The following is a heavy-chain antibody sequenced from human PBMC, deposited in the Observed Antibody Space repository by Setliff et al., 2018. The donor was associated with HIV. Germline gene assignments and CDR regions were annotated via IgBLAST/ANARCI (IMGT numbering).Heavy chain of an antibody. V-gene: IGHV1-69*10. J-gene: IGHJ3*01. CDR2: IIPILNIV. D-gene: IGHD2-15*01. Sequence: SVKVSCKASGGTFRSYAISWVRQAPGQGLEWMGGIIPILNIVKNEQKFQGRVAITADKSTSTADMELRNLRAEDTAVYFCARERYCSGGSCLKTFDVWGQGTTVTVSS. CDR1: GGTFRSYA. CDR3: ARERYCSGGSCLKTFDV.